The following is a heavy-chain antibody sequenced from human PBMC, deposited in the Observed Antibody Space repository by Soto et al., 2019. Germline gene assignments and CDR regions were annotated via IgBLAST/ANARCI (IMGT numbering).Heavy chain of an antibody. CDR2: IKSKTDGGTT. V-gene: IGHV3-15*01. D-gene: IGHD3-22*01. J-gene: IGHJ4*02. Sequence: EVQLVESGGGLVKPGGSLRLSCAASGFTFSNAWMSWVRQAPGKGLEWVGRIKSKTDGGTTDYAAPVKGRFTISRDDSKDTLYLQMNSLKTEDTAVYYCTPPPWYESESRIPDYWGQGTLVTVSS. CDR3: TPPPWYESESRIPDY. CDR1: GFTFSNAW.